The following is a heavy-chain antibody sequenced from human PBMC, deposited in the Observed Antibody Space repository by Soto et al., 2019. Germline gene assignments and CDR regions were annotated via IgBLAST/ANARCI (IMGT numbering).Heavy chain of an antibody. CDR3: AKVGGRAGYFGNWFDP. D-gene: IGHD2-15*01. J-gene: IGHJ5*02. Sequence: QVQLVQSGAEVKKPGSSVKVSCKASGGTFSNYVITWVRQAPGQGLEWLGRIIPIFGTRDYAQKFQGRVTISADESTTTAYMELSSLRSDDTAVYYCAKVGGRAGYFGNWFDPWGQGTLVTVSS. CDR1: GGTFSNYV. CDR2: IIPIFGTR. V-gene: IGHV1-69*15.